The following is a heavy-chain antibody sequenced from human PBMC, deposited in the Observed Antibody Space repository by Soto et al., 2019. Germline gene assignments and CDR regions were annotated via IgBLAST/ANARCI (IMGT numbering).Heavy chain of an antibody. CDR3: ASGYGWFDP. V-gene: IGHV4-39*01. D-gene: IGHD2-2*03. Sequence: SETLSLTCTVSGGSVSSSTYYWGWIRRPPGKGLEWIGSIDYSGSTYYNPSLKSRVTISVDTSMNQFSLRLSSVTAADTAVYYCASGYGWFDPWGQGTLVTVSS. CDR2: IDYSGST. CDR1: GGSVSSSTYY. J-gene: IGHJ5*02.